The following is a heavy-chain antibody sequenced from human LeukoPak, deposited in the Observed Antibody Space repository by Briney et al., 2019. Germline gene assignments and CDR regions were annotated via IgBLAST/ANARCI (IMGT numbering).Heavy chain of an antibody. CDR2: IYYSGST. V-gene: IGHV4-39*01. CDR1: GGTISSSSYY. D-gene: IGHD1-1*01. CDR3: ARNDGSYAFDI. J-gene: IGHJ3*02. Sequence: SETLSLTCTVSGGTISSSSYYWGWIRQPPGKGLEWIGSIYYSGSTYYNPSLKSRVTTSVDTSKNQFSLKLSSVTAADTAVYYCARNDGSYAFDIWGQGTMVTVSS.